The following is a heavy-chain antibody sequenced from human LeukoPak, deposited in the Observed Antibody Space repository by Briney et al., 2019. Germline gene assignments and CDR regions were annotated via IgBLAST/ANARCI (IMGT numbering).Heavy chain of an antibody. CDR1: GGSFSGYY. CDR3: ARSDKRYCSGGSCYGFYYGMDV. D-gene: IGHD2-15*01. Sequence: SETLSLTCAVYGGSFSGYYWGWIRQPPGKGLEWIGEINHSGSTNYNPSLKSRVTISVDTSKNQFSLKLSSVTAADTAVYYCARSDKRYCSGGSCYGFYYGMDVWGQGTTVTVSS. CDR2: INHSGST. V-gene: IGHV4-34*01. J-gene: IGHJ6*02.